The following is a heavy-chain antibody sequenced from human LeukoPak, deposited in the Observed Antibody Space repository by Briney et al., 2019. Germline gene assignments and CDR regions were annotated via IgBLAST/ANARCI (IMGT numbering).Heavy chain of an antibody. CDR3: AREEAAGDYYFDY. Sequence: ASVKVSCKASGYTFTGYYMHWVRQAPGQGLEWMGWINPNSGGTNYAQKFQGRVTMTRDASISTAYMELSRLRSDDTAVYYCAREEAAGDYYFDYWGQGTLVTVSS. CDR1: GYTFTGYY. D-gene: IGHD6-13*01. CDR2: INPNSGGT. J-gene: IGHJ4*02. V-gene: IGHV1-2*02.